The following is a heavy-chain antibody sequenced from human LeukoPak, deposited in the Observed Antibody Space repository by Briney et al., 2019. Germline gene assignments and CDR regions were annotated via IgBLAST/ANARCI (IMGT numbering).Heavy chain of an antibody. CDR3: AKDGEYYDSSGYLDY. CDR1: GFTFRNYW. J-gene: IGHJ4*02. CDR2: IKQDGSDR. V-gene: IGHV3-7*03. Sequence: GGSLRLSCAASGFTFRNYWMSWVRQAPGTGLEWVASIKQDGSDRNYVTSVRGRFTISRDNAESSLYLQMNSLRAEDTAVYYCAKDGEYYDSSGYLDYWGQGTLVTVSS. D-gene: IGHD3-22*01.